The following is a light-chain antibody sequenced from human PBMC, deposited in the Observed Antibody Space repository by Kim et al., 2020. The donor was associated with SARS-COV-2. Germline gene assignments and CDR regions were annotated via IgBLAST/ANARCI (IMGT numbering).Light chain of an antibody. Sequence: GRSITLSCTGTSSDVANYNYVSWYQHHPGRVPKHMIYDVTERLSGFSNRFSGSKSGNTASLTISGLQAEDEADYYCSSYTLSSTYVFGSGTKVTVL. CDR1: SSDVANYNY. CDR2: DVT. CDR3: SSYTLSSTYV. V-gene: IGLV2-14*03. J-gene: IGLJ1*01.